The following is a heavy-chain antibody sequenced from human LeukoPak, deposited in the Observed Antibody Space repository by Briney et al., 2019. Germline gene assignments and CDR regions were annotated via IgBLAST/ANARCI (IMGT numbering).Heavy chain of an antibody. CDR2: TYYRSKWNN. D-gene: IGHD3-3*01. J-gene: IGHJ6*02. CDR3: ARVGPLLRSTLYALDV. CDR1: GDSVSSNSAA. Sequence: SQTLSLTCAISGDSVSSNSAAWTWIRQSPSRGLEWLGRTYYRSKWNNDYAVSVKSRITINADTSKNQSSLHLKSVTPEDTAVYYCARVGPLLRSTLYALDVWGQGTTVTVSS. V-gene: IGHV6-1*01.